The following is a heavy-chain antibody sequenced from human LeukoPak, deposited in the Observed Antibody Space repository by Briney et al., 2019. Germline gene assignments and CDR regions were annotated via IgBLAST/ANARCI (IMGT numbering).Heavy chain of an antibody. D-gene: IGHD6-13*01. Sequence: ASVKVSCKASGYTFTGYYMHWVRQAPGQELEWMGWINPNSGGTNYAQKFQGRVTMTRDTSISTAYMELSRLRSDDTAVYYCAREQQLALGRSNWFDPWGQGTLVTVSS. J-gene: IGHJ5*02. CDR3: AREQQLALGRSNWFDP. CDR2: INPNSGGT. CDR1: GYTFTGYY. V-gene: IGHV1-2*02.